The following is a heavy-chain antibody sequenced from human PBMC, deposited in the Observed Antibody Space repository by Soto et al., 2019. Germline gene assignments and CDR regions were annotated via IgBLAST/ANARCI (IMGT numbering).Heavy chain of an antibody. CDR3: ARGYYYDSSGPVYYFDY. V-gene: IGHV4-31*03. J-gene: IGHJ4*02. CDR1: GGSISSGGYY. Sequence: PSETLSLTCTVSGGSISSGGYYWSWIRQHPGKGLEWIGYIYYSGSTYYKPSLKSRVTISVDTSKNQFSLKLSSVTAADTAVYYCARGYYYDSSGPVYYFDYWGQGTLVTVSS. CDR2: IYYSGST. D-gene: IGHD3-22*01.